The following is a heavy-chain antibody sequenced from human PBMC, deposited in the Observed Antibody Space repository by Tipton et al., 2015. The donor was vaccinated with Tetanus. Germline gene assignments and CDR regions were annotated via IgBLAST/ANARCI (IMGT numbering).Heavy chain of an antibody. CDR3: ARGVPYSTTMGSDWFDP. V-gene: IGHV4-34*01. CDR1: GVSVRSYY. J-gene: IGHJ5*02. D-gene: IGHD2-2*01. CDR2: VVYDGTS. Sequence: TLSLTCTVSGVSVRSYYWSWIRQSPDKGLEWLGDVVYDGTSYYNPSLNRRVKNSPDKSMNQVSLTLTSVTAADTALYYCARGVPYSTTMGSDWFDPWGQGTLVTVSS.